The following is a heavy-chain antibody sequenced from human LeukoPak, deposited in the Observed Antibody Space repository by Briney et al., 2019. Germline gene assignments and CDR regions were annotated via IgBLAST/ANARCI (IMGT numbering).Heavy chain of an antibody. CDR1: GGSISSGDYY. CDR3: FCRGGSGSYDY. J-gene: IGHJ4*02. Sequence: SETLSLTCTVSGGSISSGDYYWGWIRQPPGKGLEWIGYIYYSGSTYYNPSLKSRVTISVDTSKNQFSLKLSSVTAADTAVYYCFCRGGSGSYDYWGQGTLVTVSS. V-gene: IGHV4-30-4*08. D-gene: IGHD3-10*01. CDR2: IYYSGST.